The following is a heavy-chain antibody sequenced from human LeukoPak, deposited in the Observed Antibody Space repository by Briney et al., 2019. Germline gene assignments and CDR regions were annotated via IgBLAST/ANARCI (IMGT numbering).Heavy chain of an antibody. CDR3: ARDPGQVVAANYYFDY. Sequence: GGSLRLSCAASGFTFSDSYMSWIRQAPGKGLEWVSYISSSGSTIYYADSVKGRFTISRDNAKNSLYLQMNSLRAEDTAVYYCARDPGQVVAANYYFDYWGQGTLVTVSS. J-gene: IGHJ4*02. CDR2: ISSSGSTI. V-gene: IGHV3-11*01. D-gene: IGHD2-15*01. CDR1: GFTFSDSY.